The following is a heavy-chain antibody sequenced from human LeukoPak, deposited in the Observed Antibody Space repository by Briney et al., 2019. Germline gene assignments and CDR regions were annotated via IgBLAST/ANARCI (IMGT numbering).Heavy chain of an antibody. Sequence: GGSLRLSCAASGFTFSDYYISWIRQAPGKGLEWVSSISSNSIYTNYADSVKGRFTISRDNAKNSLFLQINNLRAEDTAVYYCARRYCSAGICYSGFDYWGQGTLVTVSS. CDR3: ARRYCSAGICYSGFDY. CDR1: GFTFSDYY. V-gene: IGHV3-11*06. CDR2: ISSNSIYT. J-gene: IGHJ4*02. D-gene: IGHD2-15*01.